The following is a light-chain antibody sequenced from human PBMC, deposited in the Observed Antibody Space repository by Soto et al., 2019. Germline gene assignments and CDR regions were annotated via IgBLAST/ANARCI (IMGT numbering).Light chain of an antibody. CDR3: QQSYSTPYT. J-gene: IGKJ2*01. Sequence: DIQMTQSPSSLSASVGDRVTITCRASQSISSYLNWYQQKPGKVPKLLIYAASSLQSGVPSRFSGSGSGTDFTLTISSLQPEDFATYHCQQSYSTPYTFGQGTKLEIK. CDR2: AAS. CDR1: QSISSY. V-gene: IGKV1-39*01.